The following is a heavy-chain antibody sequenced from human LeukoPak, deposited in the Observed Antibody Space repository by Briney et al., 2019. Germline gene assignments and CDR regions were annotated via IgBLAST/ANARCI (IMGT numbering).Heavy chain of an antibody. V-gene: IGHV3-64D*06. CDR3: VRSGYSSSWPGAPDI. D-gene: IGHD6-13*01. Sequence: GGSLRLSCSASGFVFTIYTMYWVHQAPGKGPEYVSTISGSGNGFSIYYADSVKGRFTISRDDSKSILYLQMNGLRSEDTAVYYCVRSGYSSSWPGAPDIWGQGTMVTVSS. CDR1: GFVFTIYT. J-gene: IGHJ3*02. CDR2: ISGSGNGFSI.